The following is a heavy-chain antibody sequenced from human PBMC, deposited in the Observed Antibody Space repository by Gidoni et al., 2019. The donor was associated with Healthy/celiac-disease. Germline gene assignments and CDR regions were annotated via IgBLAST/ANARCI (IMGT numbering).Heavy chain of an antibody. CDR1: GGSFSGYY. Sequence: QVQLQQWGAGLLKPSETLSLTCAVYGGSFSGYYWSWIRQPPGKGLEWIGEINHSGSTNYNPSLKSRVTISVDTSKNQFSLKLSSVTAADTAVYYCARSLMGSSWYGANYYFDYWGQGTLVTVSS. V-gene: IGHV4-34*01. CDR2: INHSGST. D-gene: IGHD6-13*01. J-gene: IGHJ4*02. CDR3: ARSLMGSSWYGANYYFDY.